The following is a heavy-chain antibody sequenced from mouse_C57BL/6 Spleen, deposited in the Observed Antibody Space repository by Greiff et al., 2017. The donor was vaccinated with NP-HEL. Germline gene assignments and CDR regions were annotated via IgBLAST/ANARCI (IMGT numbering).Heavy chain of an antibody. Sequence: VQLQQPGAELVKPGASVKVSCKASGYTFTSYWMHWVKQRPGQGLEWIGRIHPSDSDTNYNQKFKGKATLTVDKSSSTAYMQLSSLTSEDSAVYYCAIPYDYVLWFAYWGQGTLVTVSA. V-gene: IGHV1-74*01. J-gene: IGHJ3*01. D-gene: IGHD2-4*01. CDR2: IHPSDSDT. CDR3: AIPYDYVLWFAY. CDR1: GYTFTSYW.